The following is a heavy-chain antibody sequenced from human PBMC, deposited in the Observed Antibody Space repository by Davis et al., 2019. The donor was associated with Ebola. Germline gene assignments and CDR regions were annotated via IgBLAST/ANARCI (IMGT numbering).Heavy chain of an antibody. V-gene: IGHV3-7*01. Sequence: GGSLRLSCAASGFTFNSYAMSWVRQAPGKGLEWVANIKQDGSEKYYVDSVKGRFTISRDNAKNSLYLQMNSLRAEDTAVYYCAAGTTSPWGQGTLVTVSS. CDR1: GFTFNSYA. CDR3: AAGTTSP. CDR2: IKQDGSEK. D-gene: IGHD1-7*01. J-gene: IGHJ5*02.